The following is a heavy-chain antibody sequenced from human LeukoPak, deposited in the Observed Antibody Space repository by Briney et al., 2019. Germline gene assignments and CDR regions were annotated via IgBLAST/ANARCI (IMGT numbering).Heavy chain of an antibody. CDR3: AARYYYDSSGYYSSWAPPRGWFDP. D-gene: IGHD3-22*01. CDR1: GVTFTSSA. Sequence: ASVKVSCKASGVTFTSSAMQWVRQARGQRLEWIGWIVVGSGNTNYAQTFQERVTITRDMSTSTAYMELSSLRSEDTAVYYCAARYYYDSSGYYSSWAPPRGWFDPWGQGTLVTVSS. CDR2: IVVGSGNT. J-gene: IGHJ5*02. V-gene: IGHV1-58*02.